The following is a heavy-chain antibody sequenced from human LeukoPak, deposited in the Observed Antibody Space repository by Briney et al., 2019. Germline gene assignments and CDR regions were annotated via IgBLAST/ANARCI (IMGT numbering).Heavy chain of an antibody. CDR2: ISYDGSNK. CDR3: AKSEVDTAMGPQVFDY. CDR1: GFTFSSYG. J-gene: IGHJ4*02. Sequence: PGGSLRLFCAASGFTFSSYGMHWVRQAPGKGLEWVAVISYDGSNKYYANSVKGRFTISRDNSKNTLYLQMNSLRAEDTAVYYCAKSEVDTAMGPQVFDYWGQGTLVTVSS. D-gene: IGHD5-18*01. V-gene: IGHV3-30*18.